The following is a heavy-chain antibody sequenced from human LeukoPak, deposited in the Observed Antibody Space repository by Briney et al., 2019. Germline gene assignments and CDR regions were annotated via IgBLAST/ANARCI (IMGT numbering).Heavy chain of an antibody. J-gene: IGHJ4*02. V-gene: IGHV3-23*01. Sequence: GGSLRLSCAAPGFTFSSYAMSWVRQAPGKGLEWVSAISGSGGSTYYADSVKGRFTISRDNSKNTLYLQMNSLRAEDTAVYYCAKDRQTITIFGVVNTPRANFDYWGQGTLVTASS. D-gene: IGHD3-3*01. CDR1: GFTFSSYA. CDR3: AKDRQTITIFGVVNTPRANFDY. CDR2: ISGSGGST.